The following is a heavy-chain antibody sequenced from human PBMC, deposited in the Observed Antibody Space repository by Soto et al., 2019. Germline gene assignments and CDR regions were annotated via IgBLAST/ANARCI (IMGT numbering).Heavy chain of an antibody. Sequence: QLHMQESGPGPVKPSETLSLTCTVSGDSISSSGYYWAWIRQPPGKGLEWIGNIDYSGSTYYNPFLQRPVRLFRGTVQDQFPPKVTSVTAADTAVYYCARHVSVSGFEYYFDQWGQGTLVTVSS. CDR1: GDSISSSGYY. CDR3: ARHVSVSGFEYYFDQ. V-gene: IGHV4-39*01. D-gene: IGHD5-12*01. J-gene: IGHJ4*02. CDR2: IDYSGST.